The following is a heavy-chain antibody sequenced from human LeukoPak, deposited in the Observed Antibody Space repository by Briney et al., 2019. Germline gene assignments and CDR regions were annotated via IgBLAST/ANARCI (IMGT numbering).Heavy chain of an antibody. J-gene: IGHJ3*02. CDR3: ARDLDIVVVPATMMDDGFDI. D-gene: IGHD2-2*01. CDR2: INPNSGGT. CDR1: GYTFTGYY. V-gene: IGHV1-2*02. Sequence: ASVKVSCKASGYTFTGYYMHWVRQAPGQGLEWMGWINPNSGGTNYAQKFQGRVTMTRDTSISTAYMELSRPTFDDTAVYYCARDLDIVVVPATMMDDGFDIWGQGTMVTVSS.